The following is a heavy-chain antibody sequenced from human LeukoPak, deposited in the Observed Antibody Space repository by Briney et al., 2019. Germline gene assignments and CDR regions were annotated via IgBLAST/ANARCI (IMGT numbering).Heavy chain of an antibody. CDR3: ARDTHHIGY. Sequence: GGSLRLSCATSGFTLEDYGMSWVRQAPGKGLEWVSGINWNGDTTGYADSVKGRFTISRDNAKNSLYLQMNSLRAEDTAVYYCARDTHHIGYWGQGTLVTVSS. D-gene: IGHD5-12*01. CDR2: INWNGDTT. V-gene: IGHV3-20*04. J-gene: IGHJ4*02. CDR1: GFTLEDYG.